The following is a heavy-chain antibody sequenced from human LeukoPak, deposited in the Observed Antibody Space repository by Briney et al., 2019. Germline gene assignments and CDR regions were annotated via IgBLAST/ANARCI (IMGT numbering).Heavy chain of an antibody. V-gene: IGHV1-2*02. CDR3: ARQLRFLEWLLNDY. J-gene: IGHJ4*02. Sequence: EASVKVSCKASGYTFTGYYMHWVRQAPGQGLEWMGWINPNSGGTSYAQKFQGRVTMTRDTSISTAYMELSRLRSDDTAVYYCARQLRFLEWLLNDYWGQGTLVTVSS. D-gene: IGHD3-3*01. CDR2: INPNSGGT. CDR1: GYTFTGYY.